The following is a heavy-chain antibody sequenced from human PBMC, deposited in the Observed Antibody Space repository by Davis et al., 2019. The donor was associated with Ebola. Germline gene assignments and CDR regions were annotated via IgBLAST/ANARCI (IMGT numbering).Heavy chain of an antibody. CDR1: GGSITSNY. CDR3: ARHLGDSYYPLDY. Sequence: SETLSLTCTVSGGSITSNYWNWIRQPPGKGLEWIGYIYYTGSTKYNPSLKSRVTISVDTSKNQFSLKLSSVTAADTAVYYCARHLGDSYYPLDYWGQGTLVTVSS. D-gene: IGHD3-10*01. J-gene: IGHJ4*02. V-gene: IGHV4-59*08. CDR2: IYYTGST.